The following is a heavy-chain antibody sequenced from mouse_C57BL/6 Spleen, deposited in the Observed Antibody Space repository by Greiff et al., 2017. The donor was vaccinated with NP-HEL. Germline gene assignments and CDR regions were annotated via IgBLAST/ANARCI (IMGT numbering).Heavy chain of an antibody. CDR3: ARGGGYDDYYYAMDY. V-gene: IGHV5-6*01. D-gene: IGHD2-2*01. CDR2: ISSGGSYT. Sequence: EVHLVESGGDLVKPGGSLKLSCAASGFTFSSYGMSWVRQTPDKRLEWVATISSGGSYTYYPDSVKGRFTISRDNAKNTLYLQMSSLKSEDTAMYYCARGGGYDDYYYAMDYWGQGTSVTVSS. CDR1: GFTFSSYG. J-gene: IGHJ4*01.